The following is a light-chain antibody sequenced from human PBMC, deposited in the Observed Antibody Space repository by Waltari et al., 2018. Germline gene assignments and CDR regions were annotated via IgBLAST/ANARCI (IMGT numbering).Light chain of an antibody. J-gene: IGKJ1*01. CDR1: QTNSSY. CDR2: AAS. Sequence: DIQMTQSPSSLSASVGDRVTITCRASQTNSSYLNWYQQKPGKAPKLLIYAASSLQSGVPSRFSGSGSGPDFTLTISSLQPEDFATYYCQQSYSSPWTFGQGTKVEV. V-gene: IGKV1-39*01. CDR3: QQSYSSPWT.